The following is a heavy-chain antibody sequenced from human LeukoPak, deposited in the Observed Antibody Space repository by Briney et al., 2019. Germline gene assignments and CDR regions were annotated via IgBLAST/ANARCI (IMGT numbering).Heavy chain of an antibody. J-gene: IGHJ6*02. D-gene: IGHD1-20*01. V-gene: IGHV4-39*02. CDR1: GVSISTTNYY. Sequence: SASLSLTCTVSGVSISTTNYYWALIRQPPGRGLEWIGSMHYSEATYYHPSLNSRVTISIDTSKDHFSLRLRSVPAADTPVYYCATALRCTGVIIGTLSSCYGKDVWGQGSTVTAAS. CDR2: MHYSEAT. CDR3: ATALRCTGVIIGTLSSCYGKDV.